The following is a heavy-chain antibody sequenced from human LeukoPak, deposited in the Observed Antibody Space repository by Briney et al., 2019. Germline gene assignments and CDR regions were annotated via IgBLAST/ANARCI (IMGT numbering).Heavy chain of an antibody. Sequence: GGSLRLSCAASGFTFSSYSMNWVRQAPGKGLECVSYISSSSTSIYYADSVKGRFTISRDNAKNSLWLQMNSLRAEDTAVYYCARDRWTAIKDWGPGTLVTVSS. J-gene: IGHJ4*02. CDR1: GFTFSSYS. CDR2: ISSSSTSI. CDR3: ARDRWTAIKD. V-gene: IGHV3-48*01. D-gene: IGHD5-18*01.